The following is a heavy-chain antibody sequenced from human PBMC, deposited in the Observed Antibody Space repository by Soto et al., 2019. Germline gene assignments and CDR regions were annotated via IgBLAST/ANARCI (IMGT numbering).Heavy chain of an antibody. CDR2: IWYDGTTK. CDR1: GFTLSNYG. D-gene: IGHD3-10*01. J-gene: IGHJ5*02. Sequence: PGGSLRLSCVASGFTLSNYGMSWVRQAPGKGLEWVALIWYDGTTKYSADSVKGRFSISRDNSKNTLHLQVNILRAEDTAVYYCARDVGSFGSSRWFDTWGQGTLVTVS. CDR3: ARDVGSFGSSRWFDT. V-gene: IGHV3-33*01.